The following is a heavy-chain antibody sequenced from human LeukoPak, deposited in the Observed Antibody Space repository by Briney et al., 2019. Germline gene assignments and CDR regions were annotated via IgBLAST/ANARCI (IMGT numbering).Heavy chain of an antibody. Sequence: GGSLRLSCAASGFKLSSYMLNWVRQAPGKGLEWVSSISSTGSYIYYADSVKGRFTISRDNAKNSLYLQMNSLRAEDTAVYYCARDSGYCSGGSCYSDYYYYGMDVWGQGTTVTVSS. V-gene: IGHV3-21*01. J-gene: IGHJ6*02. CDR1: GFKLSSYM. CDR3: ARDSGYCSGGSCYSDYYYYGMDV. CDR2: ISSTGSYI. D-gene: IGHD2-15*01.